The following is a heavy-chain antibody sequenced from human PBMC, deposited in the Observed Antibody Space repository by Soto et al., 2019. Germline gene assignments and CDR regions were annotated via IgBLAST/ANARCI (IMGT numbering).Heavy chain of an antibody. CDR2: IYTSGST. J-gene: IGHJ5*02. Sequence: LSLTCTVSGGSISNYYWNWIRQPAGKGLEWIGRIYTSGSTNYNPSLKSRVTMSVDTSTNQFSLKLGSVTAADTAVYYCARDVQSGYSYGYDWIDPWGQGTLVTVS. CDR3: ARDVQSGYSYGYDWIDP. D-gene: IGHD5-18*01. CDR1: GGSISNYY. V-gene: IGHV4-4*07.